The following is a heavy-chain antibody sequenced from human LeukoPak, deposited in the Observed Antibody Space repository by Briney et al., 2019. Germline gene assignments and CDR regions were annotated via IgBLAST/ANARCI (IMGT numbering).Heavy chain of an antibody. D-gene: IGHD3-10*01. CDR2: ISHDGTVK. V-gene: IGHV3-30*03. CDR1: GFTFSRHG. Sequence: GGSLRLSCVASGFTFSRHGMQWVRQAPGKGPEWVAVISHDGTVKHYSDSVKGRFSISRDSSDNTLFLQMNRLRADDTAVYYCARDRSQEFDPWGQGTLVTVSS. J-gene: IGHJ5*02. CDR3: ARDRSQEFDP.